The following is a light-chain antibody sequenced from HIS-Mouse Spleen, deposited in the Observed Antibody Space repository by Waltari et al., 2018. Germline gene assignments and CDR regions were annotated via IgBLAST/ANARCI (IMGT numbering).Light chain of an antibody. Sequence: QSALTQPASVSGSPGQSITISCTGTSRDVGGYNYVSSYQQHPGKAPKLMIYEVSNRPSGVSNRFSGSKSGNTASLTISGLQAEDEADYYCSSYTSSSTPYVFGTGTKVTVL. CDR1: SRDVGGYNY. CDR3: SSYTSSSTPYV. J-gene: IGLJ1*01. V-gene: IGLV2-14*01. CDR2: EVS.